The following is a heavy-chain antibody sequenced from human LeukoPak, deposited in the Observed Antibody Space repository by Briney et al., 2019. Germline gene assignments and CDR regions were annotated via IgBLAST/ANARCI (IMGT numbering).Heavy chain of an antibody. J-gene: IGHJ5*02. CDR2: IKEDGSIE. CDR3: VSQQLAPP. Sequence: PGGSLRLSCAASGFTFSTYWMSWVRQAPGKGPAWVANIKEDGSIEDYVDSVRGRFTVSRDNAKNSLYPQMNSLRVEDTAVYYCVSQQLAPPWGQGTPVTVSS. D-gene: IGHD5-24*01. V-gene: IGHV3-7*01. CDR1: GFTFSTYW.